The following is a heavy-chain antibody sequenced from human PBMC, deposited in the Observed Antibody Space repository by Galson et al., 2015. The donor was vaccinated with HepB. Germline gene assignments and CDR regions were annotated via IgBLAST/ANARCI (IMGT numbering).Heavy chain of an antibody. CDR2: INPNSGGT. V-gene: IGHV1-2*05. J-gene: IGHJ5*02. Sequence: SVRLSCAASGYTFTGYYMHWVRQAPGQGLEWMGRINPNSGGTNYAQKFQGRVTMTRDTSISTAYMELSRLRSDDTVVYYCARSADSGYDVGWFDPWGQGTLVTVSS. CDR1: GYTFTGYY. CDR3: ARSADSGYDVGWFDP. D-gene: IGHD5-12*01.